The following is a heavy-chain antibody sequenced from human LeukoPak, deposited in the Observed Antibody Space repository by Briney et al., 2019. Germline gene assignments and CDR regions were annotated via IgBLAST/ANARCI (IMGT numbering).Heavy chain of an antibody. V-gene: IGHV4-34*01. CDR2: INHSGST. J-gene: IGHJ5*02. Sequence: PSETLSLTCAVYGGSFSGYYWSWIRQPPGKGLEWIGEINHSGSTNYNPSIKSRVTISVDTSKNQFSLNLTSVTAADTAVYYCARLYIRGYSRSTNYNWLDPWGQGTLVTVSS. CDR3: ARLYIRGYSRSTNYNWLDP. D-gene: IGHD6-13*01. CDR1: GGSFSGYY.